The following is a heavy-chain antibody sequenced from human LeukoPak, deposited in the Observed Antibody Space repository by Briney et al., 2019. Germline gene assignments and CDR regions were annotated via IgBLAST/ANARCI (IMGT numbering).Heavy chain of an antibody. D-gene: IGHD6-6*01. CDR3: AHRRVAARPGSVLSAWFDP. CDR1: EFSLSTSGVG. CDR2: IYWNDDK. J-gene: IGHJ5*02. Sequence: SGPTLVNPTQTLTLTCTFSEFSLSTSGVGVGWIRQPPGKALEWLALIYWNDDKRYSPSLKSRLTITKDTSKNQVVLTMTNMDPVDTATYYCAHRRVAARPGSVLSAWFDPWGQGTLVTVSS. V-gene: IGHV2-5*01.